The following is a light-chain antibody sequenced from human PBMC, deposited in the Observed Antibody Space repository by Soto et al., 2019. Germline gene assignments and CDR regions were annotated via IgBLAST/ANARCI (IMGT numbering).Light chain of an antibody. CDR1: ISDVGSYNY. J-gene: IGLJ1*01. V-gene: IGLV2-14*03. CDR3: GSYTTSSNYV. CDR2: DVS. Sequence: QSVLTQPASVSGSPGQSITISCTGTISDVGSYNYVSWYQQYPGKAPKLMIYDVSTRPSGVSDRFSGSKSGNTASLTISGLRAEDEVDYYCGSYTTSSNYVFGTGTKVTVL.